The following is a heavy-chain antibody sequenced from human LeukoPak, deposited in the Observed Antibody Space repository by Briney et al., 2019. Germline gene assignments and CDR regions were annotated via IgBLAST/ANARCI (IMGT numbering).Heavy chain of an antibody. CDR1: GFTFDDYA. J-gene: IGHJ4*02. V-gene: IGHV3-9*01. CDR2: ISWNSVAI. Sequence: GGSLRLSCAASGFTFDDYAMHWVRQAPGKGLEWVSGISWNSVAIGYTDSVKGRFTISRDNAKNSLDLQMNSLRAADTALYYCAKGRTWYYFDDWGQGTLVTVSS. D-gene: IGHD6-13*01. CDR3: AKGRTWYYFDD.